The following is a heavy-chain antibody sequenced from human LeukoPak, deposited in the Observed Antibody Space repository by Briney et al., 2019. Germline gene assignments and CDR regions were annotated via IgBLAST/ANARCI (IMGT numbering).Heavy chain of an antibody. CDR1: GFTFRSYG. CDR2: ISYDGSNK. V-gene: IGHV3-30*18. J-gene: IGHJ6*04. CDR3: AKTSSWSLGDV. D-gene: IGHD6-13*01. Sequence: PGRSLRLSCAASGFTFRSYGMHWVRQAPGKGLEWVAVISYDGSNKYYADSVKGRFTISRDNSKNTLYLQMNSLRAEDTAVYYCAKTSSWSLGDVWGKGTTVTVSS.